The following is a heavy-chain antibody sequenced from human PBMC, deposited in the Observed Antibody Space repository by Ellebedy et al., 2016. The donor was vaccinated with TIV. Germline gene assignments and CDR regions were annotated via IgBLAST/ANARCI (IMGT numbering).Heavy chain of an antibody. Sequence: SETLSLTXTVHGGSFSDYCWTWIRQSPGKGLEWIAEVNHSGGTNYNPSLKSRATISRDTSKHQISLKLSSVTAADTAVYYCARGRQLGPDVYDPSGYFPFYFDHWGQGTLVTVSS. CDR1: GGSFSDYC. CDR3: ARGRQLGPDVYDPSGYFPFYFDH. J-gene: IGHJ4*02. D-gene: IGHD3-22*01. CDR2: VNHSGGT. V-gene: IGHV4-34*01.